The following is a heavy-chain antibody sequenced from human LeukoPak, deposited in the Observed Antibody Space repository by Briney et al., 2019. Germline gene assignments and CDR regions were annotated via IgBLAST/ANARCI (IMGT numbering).Heavy chain of an antibody. D-gene: IGHD2-2*02. CDR3: ARNYRSSTSCYIDY. V-gene: IGHV3-53*01. Sequence: GGSLRLSCAASGFTVSSNYMSWVRQAPGKGLEWVSVIYSGGGTYYADSVKGRFTISRDNSKNTLYLQMNSLRVEDTAVYYCARNYRSSTSCYIDYWGQGTLVTVSS. CDR1: GFTVSSNY. CDR2: IYSGGGT. J-gene: IGHJ4*02.